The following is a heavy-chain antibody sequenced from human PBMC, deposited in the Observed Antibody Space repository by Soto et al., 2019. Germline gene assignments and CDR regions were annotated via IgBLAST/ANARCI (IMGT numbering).Heavy chain of an antibody. Sequence: GGSLRLSCAASGFTFSTYWMTWVRQAPGKGLEWVANINQDGSEKYKVDSVKGRFTISRDNAKNSLYLQMNSLRAEDTAVYYCAGGPFTVLTGVGGQGTLVTVSS. D-gene: IGHD4-17*01. CDR1: GFTFSTYW. CDR3: AGGPFTVLTGV. CDR2: INQDGSEK. V-gene: IGHV3-7*05. J-gene: IGHJ4*02.